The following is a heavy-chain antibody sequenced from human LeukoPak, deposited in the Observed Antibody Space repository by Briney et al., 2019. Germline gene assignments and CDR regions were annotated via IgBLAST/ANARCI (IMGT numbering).Heavy chain of an antibody. CDR1: GFTSSSYA. Sequence: GRSLRLSCAASGFTSSSYAMHWVRQAPGKGLEWVAVISYDGSNKYYADSVKGRFTISRDNSKNTLYLQMNSLRAEDTAVYYCAKDGSYYDSSGYLFDYWGQGTLVTVSS. V-gene: IGHV3-30-3*01. CDR3: AKDGSYYDSSGYLFDY. D-gene: IGHD3-22*01. CDR2: ISYDGSNK. J-gene: IGHJ4*02.